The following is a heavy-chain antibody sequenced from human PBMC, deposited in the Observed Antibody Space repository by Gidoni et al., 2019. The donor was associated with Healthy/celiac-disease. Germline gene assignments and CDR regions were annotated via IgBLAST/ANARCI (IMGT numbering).Heavy chain of an antibody. CDR1: GYSISSGYY. V-gene: IGHV4-38-2*01. Sequence: QVQLQESGPGLVKPSETLSLTCAVSGYSISSGYYWGWIRQPPGKGLEWIGSIYHSGSTYYNPSLKSRVTISVDTSKNQFSLKLSSVTAADTAVYYCARHERPRFSSSWYGFDYWGQGTLVTVSS. D-gene: IGHD6-13*01. J-gene: IGHJ4*02. CDR3: ARHERPRFSSSWYGFDY. CDR2: IYHSGST.